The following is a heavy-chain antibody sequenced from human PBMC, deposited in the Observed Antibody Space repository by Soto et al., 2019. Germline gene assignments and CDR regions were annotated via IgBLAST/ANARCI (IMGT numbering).Heavy chain of an antibody. Sequence: QVQLVQSGAEVKKSGASVKVSCKASGYTFTSHDINWVRQATGQGLEWMGWMNPNSGNTGYAQKFQGRVTMTRNTSISTAYMELSILRAEDTAVHYCARWDYGYYARFDYWGQGTLVTVSS. V-gene: IGHV1-8*01. CDR2: MNPNSGNT. J-gene: IGHJ4*02. CDR1: GYTFTSHD. D-gene: IGHD4-17*01. CDR3: ARWDYGYYARFDY.